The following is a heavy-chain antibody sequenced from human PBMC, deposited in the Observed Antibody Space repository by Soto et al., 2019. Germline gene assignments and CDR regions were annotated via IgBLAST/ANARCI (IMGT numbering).Heavy chain of an antibody. CDR2: INPSNDNT. V-gene: IGHV1-18*01. Sequence: ASVKVSCKASGYTFTSYGISWVRQAPGQGLEWMGIINPSNDNTYYTQRFQGRVTMTRDTSSSTVYMELNSLKSEDTAVYYCAEGARYCSSTSCLTYWGQGTLVTVSS. CDR3: AEGARYCSSTSCLTY. CDR1: GYTFTSYG. D-gene: IGHD2-2*01. J-gene: IGHJ4*02.